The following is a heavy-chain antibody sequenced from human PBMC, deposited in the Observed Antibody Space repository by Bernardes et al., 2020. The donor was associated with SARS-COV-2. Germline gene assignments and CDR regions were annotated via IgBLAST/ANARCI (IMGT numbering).Heavy chain of an antibody. D-gene: IGHD2-21*02. CDR3: ARVVSGPHVGADAFAV. V-gene: IGHV3-23*01. CDR1: GFTFNNYA. CDR2: VNRAGTT. J-gene: IGHJ3*01. Sequence: ASLRLSCAASGFTFNNYAMSWFRQTPGKGLEWVSAVNRAGTTFYADSVRGRFTAARDNSKDTLYLQMSSLRSEDTAVYYCARVVSGPHVGADAFAVWGRGTTVTVSS.